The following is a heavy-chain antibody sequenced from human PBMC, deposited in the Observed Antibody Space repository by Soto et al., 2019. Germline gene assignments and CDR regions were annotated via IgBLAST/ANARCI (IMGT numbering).Heavy chain of an antibody. CDR1: GFTLSNHG. CDR3: AKDRAPFIYDSLIGPFDF. CDR2: ISYDGRQK. Sequence: QMQLVESGGDVVHPGRSLILSCAASGFTLSNHGMNLDRQAPGKVLEWVSVISYDGRQKHYADSVKGRISISRDNSQNTLYLQRYSLRGEDTAVYYCAKDRAPFIYDSLIGPFDFWGQGTLVTVSS. V-gene: IGHV3-30*18. J-gene: IGHJ4*02. D-gene: IGHD3-3*01.